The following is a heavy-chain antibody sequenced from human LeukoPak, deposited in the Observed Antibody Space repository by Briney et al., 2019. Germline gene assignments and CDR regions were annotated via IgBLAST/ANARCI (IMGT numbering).Heavy chain of an antibody. CDR2: INHSGST. V-gene: IGHV4-34*01. D-gene: IGHD6-13*01. J-gene: IGHJ4*02. Sequence: SETLSLTCAVYGGSFSRYYWSWIRQPPGKGLEWIGEINHSGSTNYNPSLKSRVTISVDTSKNQFSLKLSSVTAADTAVYYCARGKRGYSSSWYDYWGQGTLVTVSS. CDR1: GGSFSRYY. CDR3: ARGKRGYSSSWYDY.